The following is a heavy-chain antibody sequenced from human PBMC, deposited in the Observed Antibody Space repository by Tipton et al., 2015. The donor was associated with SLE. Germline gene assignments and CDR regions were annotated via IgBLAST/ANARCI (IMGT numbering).Heavy chain of an antibody. Sequence: VQLVQSGAEVKKPGASVKVSCKASGYTFTSYGISWVRQAPGQGLEWMGWISAYNGNTNYAQKLQGRVTMTTDTSTSTAYMELRSLRSDDTAVYYCARDRRLEGTMVRGVVAFDIWGQGTMVTVSS. CDR3: ARDRRLEGTMVRGVVAFDI. J-gene: IGHJ3*02. D-gene: IGHD3-10*01. CDR1: GYTFTSYG. CDR2: ISAYNGNT. V-gene: IGHV1-18*01.